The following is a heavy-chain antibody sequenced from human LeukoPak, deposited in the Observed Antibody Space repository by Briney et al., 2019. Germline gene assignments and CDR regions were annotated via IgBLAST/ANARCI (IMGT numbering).Heavy chain of an antibody. CDR3: ARWFDYYYGMDV. CDR1: GGSISSGGYS. Sequence: KASQTLSLTCAVSGGSISSGGYSWSWIRQPPGKGLEWIGYIYHSGSTYYNPSLKSRVTISVDRSKNQFSLKLSSVTAADTAVYYCARWFDYYYGMDVWGQGTTVTVSS. V-gene: IGHV4-30-2*01. D-gene: IGHD3-10*01. CDR2: IYHSGST. J-gene: IGHJ6*02.